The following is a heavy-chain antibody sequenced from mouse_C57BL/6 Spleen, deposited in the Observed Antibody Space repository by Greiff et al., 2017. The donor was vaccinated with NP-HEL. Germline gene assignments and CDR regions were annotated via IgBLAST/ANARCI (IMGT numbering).Heavy chain of an antibody. CDR3: ASPYYYGSSYLAY. J-gene: IGHJ3*01. CDR2: IYPGSGST. V-gene: IGHV1-55*01. Sequence: QVQLQQPGAELVKPGASVKMSCKASGYTFTSYWITWVKQRPGQGLEWIGDIYPGSGSTNYNEKFKSKATLTVDTSSSTAYMQLSSLTSEDSAVYYCASPYYYGSSYLAYWGQGTLVTVSA. CDR1: GYTFTSYW. D-gene: IGHD1-1*01.